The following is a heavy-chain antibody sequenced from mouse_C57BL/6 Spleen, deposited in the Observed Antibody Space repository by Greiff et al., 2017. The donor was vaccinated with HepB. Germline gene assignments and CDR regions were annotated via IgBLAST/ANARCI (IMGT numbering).Heavy chain of an antibody. CDR1: GYTFTSYW. J-gene: IGHJ2*01. D-gene: IGHD1-1*01. Sequence: QVQLQQPGAELVKPGASVKLSCKASGYTFTSYWMHWVKQRPGQGLEWIGMIHPNSGSTNYNEKFKSKATLTVDKSSSTAYMQLSSLTSEDSAVYYCARRRELLVFDYWGQGTTLTVSS. V-gene: IGHV1-64*01. CDR3: ARRRELLVFDY. CDR2: IHPNSGST.